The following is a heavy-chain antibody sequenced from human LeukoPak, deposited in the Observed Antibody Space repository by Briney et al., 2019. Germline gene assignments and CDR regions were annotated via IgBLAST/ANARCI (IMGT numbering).Heavy chain of an antibody. CDR3: ARDRTTYYYDSPRAFDI. CDR2: ISSSGSTI. D-gene: IGHD3-22*01. V-gene: IGHV3-11*01. Sequence: GGSLRLSCAASGFTFSDYYMSWIRQAPGEGLEWVSYISSSGSTIYYADSVKGRFTISRDNAKNPLYLQMNSLRAEDTAVYYCARDRTTYYYDSPRAFDIWGQGTMVTLSS. J-gene: IGHJ3*02. CDR1: GFTFSDYY.